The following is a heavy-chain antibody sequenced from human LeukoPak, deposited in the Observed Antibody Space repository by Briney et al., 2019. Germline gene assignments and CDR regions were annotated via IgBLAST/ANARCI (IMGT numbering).Heavy chain of an antibody. CDR2: IDSGGSTT. V-gene: IGHV3-74*01. Sequence: GGSLRLSCAASGFTFSSYWMHWVRQAPGKGLVWVSRIDSGGSTTDYADSVKGRFTISRDNSKNTLYLQMNSLRAEDTAVYYCAKPGAVRGVIITRGGPFDIWGQGTMVTVSS. CDR3: AKPGAVRGVIITRGGPFDI. J-gene: IGHJ3*02. D-gene: IGHD3-10*01. CDR1: GFTFSSYW.